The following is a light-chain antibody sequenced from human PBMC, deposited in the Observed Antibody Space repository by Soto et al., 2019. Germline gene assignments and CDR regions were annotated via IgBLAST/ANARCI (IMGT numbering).Light chain of an antibody. CDR2: KAS. V-gene: IGKV1-5*03. J-gene: IGKJ1*01. CDR3: QQYGNSTWT. Sequence: DIQMTQSPSTLSGSVGDRVTITCRASQTISSWLAWYQQKPGKAPKLLIYKASTLKSGVPSRFSGSGSGTDFTLTISRLEPEDFAVYYCQQYGNSTWTFGQGTKVDIK. CDR1: QTISSW.